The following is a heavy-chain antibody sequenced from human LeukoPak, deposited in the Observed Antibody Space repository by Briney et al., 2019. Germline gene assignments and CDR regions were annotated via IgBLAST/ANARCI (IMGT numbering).Heavy chain of an antibody. CDR1: GGTFSSYA. Sequence: ASVKVSCKASGGTFSSYAISWVRQAPGQGLEWMGGIIPIFGTANYAQKFQGRVTITTDESTSTAYMELSSLRSEDTAVYYCARDRYLGYSGYPGLLDVWGQGTTVTVSS. CDR2: IIPIFGTA. CDR3: ARDRYLGYSGYPGLLDV. V-gene: IGHV1-69*05. D-gene: IGHD5-12*01. J-gene: IGHJ6*02.